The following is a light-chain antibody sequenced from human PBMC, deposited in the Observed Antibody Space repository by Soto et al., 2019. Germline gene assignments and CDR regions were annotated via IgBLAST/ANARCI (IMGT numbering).Light chain of an antibody. V-gene: IGLV2-14*01. Sequence: QSVLTQPASVSGSPGQSITISCTGTSSDVGGYNYVSWYQQHPGKAPKLMIYDVSNRPSGVSNRFSGSKSGNTASLTISGLQAEDEADYYSSSYTSSSTSHVFGTGTKLTVL. J-gene: IGLJ1*01. CDR3: SSYTSSSTSHV. CDR2: DVS. CDR1: SSDVGGYNY.